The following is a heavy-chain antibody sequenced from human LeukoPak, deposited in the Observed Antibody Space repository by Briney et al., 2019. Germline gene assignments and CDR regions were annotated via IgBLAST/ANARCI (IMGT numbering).Heavy chain of an antibody. CDR1: GFTFSGYS. V-gene: IGHV3-48*02. CDR2: ISTSSSTI. Sequence: GGSLRLSCAASGFTFSGYSMNWVRQAPGKGLEWVSYISTSSSTIYYADSVKGRFTISRDNAKNSLYLQMNSLRDEDTAVYCCARDSPDGSYFDFWGQGTLVTVSS. J-gene: IGHJ4*02. CDR3: ARDSPDGSYFDF. D-gene: IGHD1-14*01.